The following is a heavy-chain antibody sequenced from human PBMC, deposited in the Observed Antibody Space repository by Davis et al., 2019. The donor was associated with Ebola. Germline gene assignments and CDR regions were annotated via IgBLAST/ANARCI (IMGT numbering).Heavy chain of an antibody. CDR2: IDYTGST. D-gene: IGHD1-26*01. CDR1: GGSFSSYY. J-gene: IGHJ6*04. V-gene: IGHV4-59*12. CDR3: ARDTNV. Sequence: MPSETLSLTCTVSGGSFSSYYYSWIRQPPGKGLEWIGYIDYTGSTTYSPSLKSRVTISVDRSKNQFSLKLSSVTAADTAVYYCARDTNVWGKGTTVTVSS.